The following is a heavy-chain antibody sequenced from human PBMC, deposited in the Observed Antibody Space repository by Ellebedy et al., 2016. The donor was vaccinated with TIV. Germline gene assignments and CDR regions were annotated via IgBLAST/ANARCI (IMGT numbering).Heavy chain of an antibody. CDR1: GGSISSYY. V-gene: IGHV4-59*01. D-gene: IGHD3-16*01. CDR3: ARRGVGDGFIDY. Sequence: SETLSLTCTVSGGSISSYYWSWIRQPPGKGLEWIGYIYYSGSTNYNPSLKSRVTISVDTSKNQFSLKLSSVTAADTAVYFCARRGVGDGFIDYWGQGTLVTVSS. J-gene: IGHJ4*02. CDR2: IYYSGST.